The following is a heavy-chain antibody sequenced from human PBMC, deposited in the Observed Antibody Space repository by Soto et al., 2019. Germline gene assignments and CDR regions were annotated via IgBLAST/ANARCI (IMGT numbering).Heavy chain of an antibody. CDR2: IYSGGST. Sequence: AGGSLRLSCAASGFTVSSNYMSWVRQAPGKGLEWVSVIYSGGSTYYADSVKGRFTISRDNSKNTLYLQMNSLRAEDTAVYYCARDRGYGDYYYYGMDVWGQGTTVTVSS. J-gene: IGHJ6*02. D-gene: IGHD4-17*01. CDR3: ARDRGYGDYYYYGMDV. V-gene: IGHV3-53*01. CDR1: GFTVSSNY.